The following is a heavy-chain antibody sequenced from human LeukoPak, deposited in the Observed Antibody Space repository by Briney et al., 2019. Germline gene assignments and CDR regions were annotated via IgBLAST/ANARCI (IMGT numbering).Heavy chain of an antibody. J-gene: IGHJ3*02. Sequence: PSETLSLTCAVYGGSFSGYYWGWIRQPPGKGLEWIGEINHSGSTNYNPSLKSRVTISVDTSKNQFSLKLSSVTAADTAVYYCARHRGLGRAFDIWGQGTMVTVSS. CDR2: INHSGST. CDR1: GGSFSGYY. D-gene: IGHD1-1*01. CDR3: ARHRGLGRAFDI. V-gene: IGHV4-34*01.